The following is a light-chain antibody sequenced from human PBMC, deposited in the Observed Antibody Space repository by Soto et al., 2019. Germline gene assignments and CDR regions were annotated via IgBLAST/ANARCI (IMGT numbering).Light chain of an antibody. CDR1: SSNIGSNT. CDR2: SNN. V-gene: IGLV1-44*01. Sequence: QSVLTQPPSASGTPGQRVTISCSGSSSNIGSNTVNWYQQLPGTAPKLLSYSNNQRPSGVPERFSGSKSGTSASLAISGLQSEDEADYYCAAWDDSLNVWVFGGGTQLTVL. J-gene: IGLJ3*02. CDR3: AAWDDSLNVWV.